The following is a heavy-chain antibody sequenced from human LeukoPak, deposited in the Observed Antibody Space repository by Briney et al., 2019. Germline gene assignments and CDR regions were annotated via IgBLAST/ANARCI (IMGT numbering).Heavy chain of an antibody. CDR2: IYYSGST. J-gene: IGHJ4*02. CDR1: GGSISSSSYY. CDR3: ARHTYYDFWSGQFDY. Sequence: SETLSLTCTVSGGSISSSSYYWGWIRQPPGKGLEWIGGIYYSGSTYYNPSLKSRVTISVDTSKNQFSLKLSSVTAADTAVYYCARHTYYDFWSGQFDYWGQGTLVTVSS. D-gene: IGHD3-3*01. V-gene: IGHV4-39*01.